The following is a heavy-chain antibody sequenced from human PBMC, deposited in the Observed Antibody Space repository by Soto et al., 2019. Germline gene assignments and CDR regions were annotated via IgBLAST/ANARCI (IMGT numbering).Heavy chain of an antibody. V-gene: IGHV1-46*01. CDR1: GYTFINYY. D-gene: IGHD6-19*01. Sequence: QVQLVQSGAEVKKPGASVKVSCKASGYTFINYYMHWVRQAPGQGLEWMGIINPNGGSTTYAQKFQGRVTLTRDTSTNTVNMELSSLRSEDTAVYYCARDKWLVRRNAPFDIWGQGTMVTVSS. CDR3: ARDKWLVRRNAPFDI. CDR2: INPNGGST. J-gene: IGHJ3*02.